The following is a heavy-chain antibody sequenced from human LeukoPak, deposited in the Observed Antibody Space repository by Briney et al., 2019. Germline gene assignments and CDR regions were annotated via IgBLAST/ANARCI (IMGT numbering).Heavy chain of an antibody. CDR1: GGSISSYY. CDR3: ARVALGYSSSWYYYYYGMDV. D-gene: IGHD6-13*01. J-gene: IGHJ6*02. CDR2: IYYSGST. V-gene: IGHV4-59*01. Sequence: SETLSLTCTVSGGSISSYYWSWIRQPPGKGLEWMGYIYYSGSTNYNPSLKSRVTISVDTSKNQFSLKLSSVTAADTAVYYCARVALGYSSSWYYYYYGMDVWGQGTPVTVSS.